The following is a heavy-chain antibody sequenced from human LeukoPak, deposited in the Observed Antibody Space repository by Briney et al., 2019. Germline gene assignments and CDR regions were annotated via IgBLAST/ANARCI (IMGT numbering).Heavy chain of an antibody. J-gene: IGHJ4*02. D-gene: IGHD3-22*01. V-gene: IGHV3-30*02. CDR3: AKGIHYYDSSGYYY. Sequence: GGSLRLSCATSGFTFSNYGMHWVRQAPGKGLEWVTFIRYDGSNKYYTDSVKGRFTISRDNSKNTLYLQMNSLRVEDTAVYYCAKGIHYYDSSGYYYWGQGTLVTVSS. CDR1: GFTFSNYG. CDR2: IRYDGSNK.